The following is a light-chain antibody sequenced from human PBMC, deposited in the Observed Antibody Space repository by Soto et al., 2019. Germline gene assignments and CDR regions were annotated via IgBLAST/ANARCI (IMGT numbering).Light chain of an antibody. CDR3: QKFTRVPS. Sequence: DVQLTQSLSSLSASVGDRVTITCRASQGINNYLAWYQQKPGKVPNLLIYAASTLQSGVPSRFSGSGYGTDFTLTNSCLRPEDVATYYCQKFTRVPSFDGGPKVEI. CDR2: AAS. J-gene: IGKJ4*01. CDR1: QGINNY. V-gene: IGKV1-27*01.